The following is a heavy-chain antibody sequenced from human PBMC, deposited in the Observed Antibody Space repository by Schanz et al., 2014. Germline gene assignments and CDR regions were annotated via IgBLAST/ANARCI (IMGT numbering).Heavy chain of an antibody. Sequence: QVQLVESGGGVVQPGRSLRLSCAASGFIFSSYGLHWVRQVPGKGLEWVSCTNGDGTNAKYADSVKGRFTISRDNSRNTLYLQMNSLRTEDTAVYYCARLPVGYGSGIWDVWGQGTSVTVSS. J-gene: IGHJ6*02. CDR1: GFIFSSYG. V-gene: IGHV3-30*19. CDR2: TNGDGTNA. CDR3: ARLPVGYGSGIWDV. D-gene: IGHD3-10*01.